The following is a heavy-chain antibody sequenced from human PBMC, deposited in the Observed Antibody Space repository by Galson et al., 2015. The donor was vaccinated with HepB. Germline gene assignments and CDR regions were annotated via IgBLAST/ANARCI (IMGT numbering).Heavy chain of an antibody. J-gene: IGHJ4*02. CDR3: AKEGLKGATAAYYIDY. D-gene: IGHD2-21*02. Sequence: SLRLSCAASGFTFSSYGMDWVRQAPGKGLEWVAVISYDGSNKYYADSVKGRFTIYRDNSKNTLYLQMNSLRAEDTAVYYCAKEGLKGATAAYYIDYCGPLTLVTASS. CDR1: GFTFSSYG. V-gene: IGHV3-30*18. CDR2: ISYDGSNK.